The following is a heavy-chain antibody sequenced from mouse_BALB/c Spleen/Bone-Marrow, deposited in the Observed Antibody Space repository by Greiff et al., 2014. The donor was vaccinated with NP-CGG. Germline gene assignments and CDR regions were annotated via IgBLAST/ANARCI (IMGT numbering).Heavy chain of an antibody. CDR3: ARHITTVVADY. J-gene: IGHJ2*01. Sequence: VQLKESGGGLVKPGGSLKLSCAASGFTFSSYAMSWVRQTPEKRLEWVATISSGGSYTYYPDSVKGRFTISRDNAKNTLYLQMSSLRSEDTAMYYRARHITTVVADYWGQGTTLTVSS. D-gene: IGHD1-1*01. CDR1: GFTFSSYA. CDR2: ISSGGSYT. V-gene: IGHV5-9-3*01.